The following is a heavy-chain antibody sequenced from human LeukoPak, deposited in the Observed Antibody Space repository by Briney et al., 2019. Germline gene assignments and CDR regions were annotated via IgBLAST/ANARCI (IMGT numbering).Heavy chain of an antibody. V-gene: IGHV3-74*01. Sequence: GGSLRLSCAASGFTFSSYWMHWVRQAPGKGLVWVSRINSDGSSTSYADSVKGRFTISRDNAKNTLYLQMNSLRAEGTAVYYCARGTVTPDYYYYYYMDVWGKGTTVTISS. CDR3: ARGTVTPDYYYYYYMDV. CDR1: GFTFSSYW. J-gene: IGHJ6*03. D-gene: IGHD4-17*01. CDR2: INSDGSST.